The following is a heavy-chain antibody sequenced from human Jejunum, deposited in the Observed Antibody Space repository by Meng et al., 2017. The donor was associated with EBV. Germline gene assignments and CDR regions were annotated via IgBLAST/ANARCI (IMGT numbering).Heavy chain of an antibody. V-gene: IGHV1-8*01. D-gene: IGHD3-16*01. CDR2: MNSNSGNT. CDR3: ARGSGAGGRDWFDP. CDR1: GYTFINHD. Sequence: QVQLVQSGAEVKKXXXXXKXXCKASGYTFINHDINWVRQATGQGLEWMGWMNSNSGNTGYAQKFQGRVTMTRDTSMNTAYMELSSLRSEDTAVYFCARGSGAGGRDWFDPWGQGTLVTVSS. J-gene: IGHJ5*02.